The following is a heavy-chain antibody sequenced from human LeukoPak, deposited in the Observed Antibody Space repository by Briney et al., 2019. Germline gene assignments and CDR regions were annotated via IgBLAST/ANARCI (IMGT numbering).Heavy chain of an antibody. CDR1: GGSISSDY. CDR2: MYYSGST. Sequence: PSETLSLTCTGTGGSISSDYWSWIRQPPGKGLEWIGYMYYSGSTNYNLSLKSRATISVDTSKNQFSLKVRSVTAADTAVYYCARHLGRSSSWFPVDYWGQGILVTVSS. J-gene: IGHJ4*02. D-gene: IGHD6-13*01. V-gene: IGHV4-59*08. CDR3: ARHLGRSSSWFPVDY.